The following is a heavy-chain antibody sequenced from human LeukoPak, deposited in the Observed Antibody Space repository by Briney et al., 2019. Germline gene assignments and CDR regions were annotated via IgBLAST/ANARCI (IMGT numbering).Heavy chain of an antibody. CDR3: ARAKYYYGSWSYGYFDY. J-gene: IGHJ4*02. CDR1: GGSISSYY. D-gene: IGHD3-10*01. CDR2: IYYSGST. V-gene: IGHV4-59*01. Sequence: SETLSLTCTVSGGSISSYYWSWIRQPPGKGLEWIGYIYYSGSTNYNPSLKSRVTISVDTSKNQFSLKLSSVTAADTAVYYCARAKYYYGSWSYGYFDYWGQGTLVTVSS.